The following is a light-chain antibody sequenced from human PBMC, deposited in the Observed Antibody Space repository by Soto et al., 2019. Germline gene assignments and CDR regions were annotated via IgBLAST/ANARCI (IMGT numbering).Light chain of an antibody. CDR2: DAS. CDR1: QSISSW. J-gene: IGKJ1*01. V-gene: IGKV1-5*01. Sequence: DIQMTQSPSTLSASVGDRVTITCRASQSISSWLAWYQQKPGKAPKLLIYDASSLESGVPSRFSGSGSGTEFTLTISSLQPDDIATYYCQQCNRYLTFGQGTKVDIK. CDR3: QQCNRYLT.